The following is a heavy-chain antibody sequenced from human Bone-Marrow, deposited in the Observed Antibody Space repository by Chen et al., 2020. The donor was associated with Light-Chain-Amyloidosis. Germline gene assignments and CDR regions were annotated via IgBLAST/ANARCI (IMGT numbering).Heavy chain of an antibody. V-gene: IGHV4-39*01. CDR3: VRRGVPSAPYYYYMDI. CDR2: TFHGGST. CDR1: GSSISGSRNF. Sequence: QLHLQESGPGLVKPPETLSLTCTVSGSSISGSRNFWGWVRQAPGKGLEWIANTFHGGSTYYNPSLKSRVTISLDTFKNQFSLSLASVTAADTAIYYCVRRGVPSAPYYYYMDIWGEGTTVTVS. D-gene: IGHD2-2*01. J-gene: IGHJ6*03.